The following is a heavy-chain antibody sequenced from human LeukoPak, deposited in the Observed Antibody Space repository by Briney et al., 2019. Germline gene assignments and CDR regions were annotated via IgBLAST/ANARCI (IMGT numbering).Heavy chain of an antibody. CDR1: GXSFTSYC. V-gene: IGHV5-10-1*01. CDR3: ARQMATISGTAFDI. Sequence: GESLKISYKGSGXSFTSYCISWVRQMPGKGLEWMGRIDPSDSYTNYSPSFQGHVTISADKSISTAYLQWSSLKASDTAMYYCARQMATISGTAFDIWGQGTMVTVSS. J-gene: IGHJ3*02. D-gene: IGHD5-24*01. CDR2: IDPSDSYT.